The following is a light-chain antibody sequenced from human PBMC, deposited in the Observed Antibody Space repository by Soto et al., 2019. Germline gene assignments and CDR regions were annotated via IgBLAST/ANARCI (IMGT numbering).Light chain of an antibody. CDR2: DAS. V-gene: IGKV1-33*01. J-gene: IGKJ4*01. Sequence: DIQMTQSPSSLSASVGDRVTITCQASQNISNYLNWYQQKPGKAPKLLIYDASNLETGGPSRFSGSGSGTDFTFTISSLQAEDIATYYCQQYDNLPPLTFGGGTKVEI. CDR3: QQYDNLPPLT. CDR1: QNISNY.